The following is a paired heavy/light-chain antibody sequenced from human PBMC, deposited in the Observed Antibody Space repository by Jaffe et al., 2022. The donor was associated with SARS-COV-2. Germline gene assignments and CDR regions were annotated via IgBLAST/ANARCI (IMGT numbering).Light chain of an antibody. CDR2: DVS. Sequence: QSALTQPASVSGSPRQSITISCTGTGGDVGAYDYVSWYQQHPGKAPKLMIYDVSNRPSGVSNRFSGSKSGNTASLTISGLQAEDEADYYCSSYTGSTTLYVFGTGTKVTVL. CDR1: GGDVGAYDY. CDR3: SSYTGSTTLYV. V-gene: IGLV2-14*01. J-gene: IGLJ1*01.
Heavy chain of an antibody. CDR1: GYTFTNNW. D-gene: IGHD2-8*01. Sequence: EVQLVQSGAEVKKPGESLKISCKASGYTFTNNWIAWVRQMPGKGLEWMGIIDPGDSDTRYSPSFQGQVTISADKSISTAYLQWSSLKASDTAIYYCARRILRLGTHSRTYGPSRGGGFDVWGQGTLVTVS. J-gene: IGHJ3*01. V-gene: IGHV5-51*01. CDR2: IDPGDSDT. CDR3: ARRILRLGTHSRTYGPSRGGGFDV.